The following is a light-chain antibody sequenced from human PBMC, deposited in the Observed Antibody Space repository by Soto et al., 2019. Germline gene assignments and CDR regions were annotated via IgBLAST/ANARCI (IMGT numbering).Light chain of an antibody. V-gene: IGKV3-15*01. J-gene: IGKJ4*01. Sequence: DIVVTQSPATLSVSPGERANLSCRASQSVSSDLAWYQQKPGQAPRLLIYGASTRATGIPARFSGSGSGTEFTLTISSLQSEDFAVYYCQQYNNWPPLTFGGGTKVEIK. CDR2: GAS. CDR1: QSVSSD. CDR3: QQYNNWPPLT.